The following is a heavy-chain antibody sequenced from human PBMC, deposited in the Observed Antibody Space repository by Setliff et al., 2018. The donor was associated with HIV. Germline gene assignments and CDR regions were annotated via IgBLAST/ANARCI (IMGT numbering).Heavy chain of an antibody. CDR1: GDSVSNYSAA. CDR2: TFHRSRWYS. Sequence: SQTLSLTCAIAGDSVSNYSAAWNWIRQSPSRGLEWLGRTFHRSRWYSDYEESVRSRMTINPDTSKNQLSLQLHSVTPEDTAVYYCARSITTAGTVFDYGGQGTLVTVS. D-gene: IGHD6-13*01. CDR3: ARSITTAGTVFDY. J-gene: IGHJ4*02. V-gene: IGHV6-1*01.